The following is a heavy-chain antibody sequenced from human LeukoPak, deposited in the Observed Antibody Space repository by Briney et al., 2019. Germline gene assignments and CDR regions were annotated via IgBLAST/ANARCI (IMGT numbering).Heavy chain of an antibody. J-gene: IGHJ4*02. Sequence: GGSLRLSCAASGFTFSSYAMSWVRPAPGKGLEWVSAISGSGGSTYYADSVKGRFTISRDNSKNTLYLQMNSLRAEDTAVYYCAKLTSGSGSSALFDYWGQGTLVTVSS. CDR2: ISGSGGST. V-gene: IGHV3-23*01. D-gene: IGHD3-10*01. CDR3: AKLTSGSGSSALFDY. CDR1: GFTFSSYA.